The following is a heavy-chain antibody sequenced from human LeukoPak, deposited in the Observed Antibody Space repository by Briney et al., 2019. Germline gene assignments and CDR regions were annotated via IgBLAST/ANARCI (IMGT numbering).Heavy chain of an antibody. CDR1: GGSISSYY. D-gene: IGHD1-26*01. V-gene: IGHV4-59*01. Sequence: PSETLSLTCTVSGGSISSYYWSWLPQPPGKGLEWIGYIYYSGSTNYNPSLKSRVTISVDTSKNQFSLKRSSVTAAVTAVYYCARGVGSPPPGYWGQGTLVTVSS. CDR2: IYYSGST. J-gene: IGHJ4*02. CDR3: ARGVGSPPPGY.